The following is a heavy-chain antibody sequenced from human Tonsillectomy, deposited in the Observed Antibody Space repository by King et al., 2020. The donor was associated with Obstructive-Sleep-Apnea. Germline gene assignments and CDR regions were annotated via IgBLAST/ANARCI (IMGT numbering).Heavy chain of an antibody. Sequence: VQLVESGGGLVQPGRSLRLSCTASGLTFGDYAMSWFRQAPGKGLEWVGFIRSKAYGGSTEYAASVKGRFTISRDDSKNIAYLQLNSLKTEDTAVYYCCRHGEYYESTFFDSWGQGTPVTVSS. D-gene: IGHD2/OR15-2a*01. J-gene: IGHJ4*02. CDR3: CRHGEYYESTFFDS. V-gene: IGHV3-49*03. CDR1: GLTFGDYA. CDR2: IRSKAYGGST.